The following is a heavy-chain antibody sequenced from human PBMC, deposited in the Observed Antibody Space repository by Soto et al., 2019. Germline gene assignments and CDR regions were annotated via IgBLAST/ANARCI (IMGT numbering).Heavy chain of an antibody. V-gene: IGHV1-18*01. CDR2: ISTYNGDT. Sequence: QIRLVQSGAEVKKPGASVRVSCTASGYTFATYGINWVRQAPGQGLDWVGWISTYNGDTNFGQNFQDRVTMTTDTXXSTAYMELRSLRSDDTAVYYCARGLGSSGYSEMGYWGQGTLVTVSS. CDR3: ARGLGSSGYSEMGY. D-gene: IGHD3-22*01. J-gene: IGHJ4*02. CDR1: GYTFATYG.